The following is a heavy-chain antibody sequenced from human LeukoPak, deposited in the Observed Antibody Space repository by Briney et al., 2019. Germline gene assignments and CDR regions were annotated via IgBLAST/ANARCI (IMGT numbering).Heavy chain of an antibody. J-gene: IGHJ6*03. CDR2: IYYSGST. D-gene: IGHD2-2*01. V-gene: IGHV4-39*01. Sequence: PSETLSLTCTVSGGSISSSSYYWGWIRQPPGKGLEWIGSIYYSGSTHYNPGSTYHNPSLKSRVTISVDTSKNQFSLKLSSVTAAGTAVYYCARLTSVPAAYSYYYYYYMDVWGKGTTVTISS. CDR3: ARLTSVPAAYSYYYYYYMDV. CDR1: GGSISSSSYY.